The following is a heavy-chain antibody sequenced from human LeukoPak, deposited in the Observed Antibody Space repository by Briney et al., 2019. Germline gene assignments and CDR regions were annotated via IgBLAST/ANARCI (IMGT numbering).Heavy chain of an antibody. J-gene: IGHJ4*02. CDR2: IWYNGKNK. Sequence: GGSLRLSCAASGFTFSTYAMHWVRQAPGKGLEWVAMIWYNGKNKHYADSVKGRFTISRDNSKNTLDLQMNSLRADYTAVYYCVRDPSNSGWAFDYWGQGTLVTVSS. V-gene: IGHV3-33*01. D-gene: IGHD6-19*01. CDR3: VRDPSNSGWAFDY. CDR1: GFTFSTYA.